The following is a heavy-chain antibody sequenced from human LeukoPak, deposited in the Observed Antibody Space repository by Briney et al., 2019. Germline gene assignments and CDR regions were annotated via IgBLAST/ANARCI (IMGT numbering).Heavy chain of an antibody. V-gene: IGHV4-31*03. CDR1: GGSISSGGYY. CDR2: IYYSGST. CDR3: AREPVVVAATGSAAFDI. J-gene: IGHJ3*02. Sequence: KTSQTLSLTCTVSGGSISSGGYYWSWIRQHPGQDLEWIVYIYYSGSTYYNPSLKSRITISVDTSKNQFSLKLSSVTAADTAVYYCAREPVVVAATGSAAFDIWGQGTMVTVSS. D-gene: IGHD2-15*01.